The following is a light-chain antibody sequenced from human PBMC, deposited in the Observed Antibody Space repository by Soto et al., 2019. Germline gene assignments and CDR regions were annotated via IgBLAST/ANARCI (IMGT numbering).Light chain of an antibody. V-gene: IGKV3-15*01. CDR3: QQYNNWPPLT. J-gene: IGKJ4*01. CDR2: DAS. Sequence: EIVMTQSAATLSASPGDRATLSCRASQSVSSSLAWYQQIPGQAPRLLIYDASTRATGIPARFDGSGSGTEFTLTISNLQSEDFAVYYCQQYNNWPPLTFGGGTKVEFK. CDR1: QSVSSS.